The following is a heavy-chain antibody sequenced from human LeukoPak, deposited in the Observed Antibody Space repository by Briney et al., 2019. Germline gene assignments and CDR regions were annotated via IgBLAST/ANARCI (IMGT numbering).Heavy chain of an antibody. Sequence: GGSLRLSCAAYGFTFSNHAMNWVRQAPGKGAAWVSAISSSGGRTFYAASVEGRFTVSRDNSKSTLYLQMSSLRAEDTAVYSCAKVLSQGYPNSWTNWFDSWGQGALVTVSS. V-gene: IGHV3-23*01. D-gene: IGHD6-13*01. CDR2: ISSSGGRT. CDR1: GFTFSNHA. CDR3: AKVLSQGYPNSWTNWFDS. J-gene: IGHJ5*01.